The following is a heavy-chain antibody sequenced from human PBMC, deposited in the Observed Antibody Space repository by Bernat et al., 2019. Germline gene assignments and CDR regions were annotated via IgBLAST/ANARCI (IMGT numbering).Heavy chain of an antibody. CDR1: GLAGRGDD. CDR3: ARYYDSSFDY. V-gene: IGHV3-53*04. Sequence: GGWGLAGRGDDMSWVRRAPGKGLAWGSVIYSGGSTYYADAVKGRCTISRHNSKNTLYLQMNSLRAEDTAVYYCARYYDSSFDYWGQGTLVTVSS. D-gene: IGHD3-22*01. CDR2: IYSGGST. J-gene: IGHJ4*02.